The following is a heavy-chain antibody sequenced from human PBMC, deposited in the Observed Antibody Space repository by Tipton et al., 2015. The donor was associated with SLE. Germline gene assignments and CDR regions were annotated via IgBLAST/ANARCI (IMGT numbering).Heavy chain of an antibody. V-gene: IGHV1-18*01. CDR2: ISAYNGNT. CDR3: ARDTHITIFGVDHNWFDP. Sequence: QSGAEVKKPGASVKVSCKASGYTFTNYGISWVRQAPGQGLEWMGRISAYNGNTNYVQKFEGRVTMTTDTSTSTAYMELRSLRSDDTAVYYCARDTHITIFGVDHNWFDPWGQGTLVTVSS. D-gene: IGHD3-3*01. J-gene: IGHJ5*02. CDR1: GYTFTNYG.